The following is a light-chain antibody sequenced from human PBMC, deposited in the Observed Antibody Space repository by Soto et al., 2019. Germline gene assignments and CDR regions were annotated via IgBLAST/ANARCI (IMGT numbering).Light chain of an antibody. Sequence: PGERVTLSCRASQSVSSSYLTWYQQKPGQAPRLLIYGASTRATGVPARFSGSGSGTDFTLTISSLEPEDFAVYYCQQRSNWFTFGQGTRLEIK. J-gene: IGKJ5*01. V-gene: IGKV3D-20*02. CDR1: QSVSSSY. CDR3: QQRSNWFT. CDR2: GAS.